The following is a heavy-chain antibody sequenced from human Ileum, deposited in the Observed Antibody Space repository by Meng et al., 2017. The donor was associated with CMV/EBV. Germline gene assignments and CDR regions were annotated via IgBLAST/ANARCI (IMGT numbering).Heavy chain of an antibody. CDR2: ISTYNGNT. CDR1: GYTLSNYG. CDR3: ARDDPLLPRGSVFDI. D-gene: IGHD2-15*01. Sequence: SGYTLSNYGISWVRQAPGQGLEWMGWISTYNGNTNYAQKLQDRVILTTDTSTTTAYMELRSLKADDTAVYYCARDDPLLPRGSVFDIWGQGTMVTVSS. J-gene: IGHJ3*02. V-gene: IGHV1-18*01.